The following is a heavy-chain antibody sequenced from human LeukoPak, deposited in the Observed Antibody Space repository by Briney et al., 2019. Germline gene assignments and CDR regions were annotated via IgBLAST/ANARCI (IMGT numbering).Heavy chain of an antibody. CDR3: ARDYSGSYTGY. CDR2: IYSGGST. Sequence: GGSLRLSCAASGFTFDDYAMHWVRQAPGKGLEWVSVIYSGGSTYYADSVKGRFTISRDNSKNTLYLQMNSLRAEDTAVYYCARDYSGSYTGYWGQGTLVTVSS. V-gene: IGHV3-53*01. J-gene: IGHJ4*02. D-gene: IGHD1-26*01. CDR1: GFTFDDYA.